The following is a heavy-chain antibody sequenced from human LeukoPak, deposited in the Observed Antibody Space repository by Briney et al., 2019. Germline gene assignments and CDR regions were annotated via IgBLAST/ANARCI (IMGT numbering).Heavy chain of an antibody. CDR3: ARIGTYAEFDY. J-gene: IGHJ4*02. CDR2: INPADSDP. V-gene: IGHV5-51*01. D-gene: IGHD6-13*01. Sequence: GESLKISCKGSGYSFTTYWIGWVRQIPGKGLEGMGIINPADSDPRYSPSFQGQVTISVDHSISTAYLQWSSLKASDTAMYYCARIGTYAEFDYWGQGSLVTVSS. CDR1: GYSFTTYW.